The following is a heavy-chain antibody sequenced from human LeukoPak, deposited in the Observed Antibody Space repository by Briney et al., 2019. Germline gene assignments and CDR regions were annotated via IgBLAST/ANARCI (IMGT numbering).Heavy chain of an antibody. CDR1: GFTFSTYE. J-gene: IGHJ3*02. CDR3: ASYIRAPFDM. D-gene: IGHD3-10*01. Sequence: SGGSLRLSCAASGFTFSTYEMNWVRQAPGRGLEWVSYISTSGRTIYYADSAKGRFTISRDNAKNSLYLQMNSLRAEDTAVYYCASYIRAPFDMWGQGTMVTVSS. V-gene: IGHV3-48*03. CDR2: ISTSGRTI.